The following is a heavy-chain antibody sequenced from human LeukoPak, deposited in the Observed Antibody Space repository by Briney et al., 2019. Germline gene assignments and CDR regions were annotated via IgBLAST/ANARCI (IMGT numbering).Heavy chain of an antibody. V-gene: IGHV4-38-2*02. CDR1: GYSISSGYY. CDR2: IYHSGST. Sequence: SETLSLTCTVSGYSISSGYYWGWIRPPPGKGLEWIGSIYHSGSTYYNPSLKSRVTISVDTSKNQFSLKLSSVTAADTAVYYRARLSSLANIAARGRTWLDRWGQGSLVTVSS. J-gene: IGHJ5*02. D-gene: IGHD6-6*01. CDR3: ARLSSLANIAARGRTWLDR.